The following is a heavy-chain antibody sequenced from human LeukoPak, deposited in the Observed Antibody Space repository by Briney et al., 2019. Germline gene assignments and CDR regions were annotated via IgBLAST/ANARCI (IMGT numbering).Heavy chain of an antibody. J-gene: IGHJ4*02. V-gene: IGHV3-48*03. CDR2: ISSSGSTI. CDR1: GSTFSSYE. D-gene: IGHD2-21*02. Sequence: PGGSLRLSCAASGSTFSSYEMNWVRQAPGKGLEWVSYISSSGSTIYYADSVKGRFTLSRDTAKHSLYLQMNSMRAEDTGVHYCARAAVVYCGGDCYSNVYYWGEGAMLAVSP. CDR3: ARAAVVYCGGDCYSNVYY.